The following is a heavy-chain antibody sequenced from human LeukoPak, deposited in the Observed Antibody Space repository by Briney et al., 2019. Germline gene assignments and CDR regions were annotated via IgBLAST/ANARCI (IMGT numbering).Heavy chain of an antibody. V-gene: IGHV3-23*01. CDR2: ISGSGGST. CDR1: GFTFSSYA. CDR3: AKDKVAAAGNRKQYYYYGMDV. D-gene: IGHD6-13*01. Sequence: PGGSLRLSCAASGFTFSSYAMNWVRQAPGKGLEWVSAISGSGGSTNYADSVKGRFTISRDNSKNTLYLQMNSLRAEDTAVYYCAKDKVAAAGNRKQYYYYGMDVWGQGTTVTVSS. J-gene: IGHJ6*02.